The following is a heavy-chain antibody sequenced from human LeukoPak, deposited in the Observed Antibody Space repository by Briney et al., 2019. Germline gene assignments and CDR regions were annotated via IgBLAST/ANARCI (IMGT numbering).Heavy chain of an antibody. V-gene: IGHV4-59*02. D-gene: IGHD3-22*01. CDR3: ASDYTMTHAFDI. J-gene: IGHJ3*02. CDR1: GSSVRASC. Sequence: QVQLQQSFPVLVNPYETQSLTCTVSGSSVRASCSSCIRQCTGQEPGTAGYIYSTGRTNYNSSLKSRVTISVDTSKNQFFLKLNSVTAADTALYYCASDYTMTHAFDIWGQGTLVTVSS. CDR2: IYSTGRT.